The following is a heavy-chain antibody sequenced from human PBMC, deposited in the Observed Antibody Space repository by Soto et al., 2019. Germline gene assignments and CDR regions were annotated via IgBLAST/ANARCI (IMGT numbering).Heavy chain of an antibody. V-gene: IGHV3-64*01. CDR2: ISSNGGST. Sequence: GGSLRLSCAASGFTFSSYAMHWVRQAPGKGLEYVSAISSNGGSTYYANSVKGRFTIPRDNSKNTLYLQMGSLRAEDMAVYYCARDLHDSSGYYRPSPAPVDYWGQGTLVTVSS. J-gene: IGHJ4*02. CDR3: ARDLHDSSGYYRPSPAPVDY. CDR1: GFTFSSYA. D-gene: IGHD3-22*01.